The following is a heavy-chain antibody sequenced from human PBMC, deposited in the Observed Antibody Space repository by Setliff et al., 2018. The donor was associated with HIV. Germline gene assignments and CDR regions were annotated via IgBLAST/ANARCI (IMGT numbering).Heavy chain of an antibody. CDR1: GYIFSNYY. J-gene: IGHJ4*02. CDR3: VRRESDYGTKAGFRY. D-gene: IGHD4-17*01. CDR2: INPSGAGT. V-gene: IGHV1-46*01. Sequence: ASVKVSCKSSGYIFSNYYLHWVRQGPGQGLEWMGLINPSGAGTSYAQKFEGRVTMTRDTSTDTVYMELSSLKSDDTAVYYCVRRESDYGTKAGFRYWGQGTLVTVSA.